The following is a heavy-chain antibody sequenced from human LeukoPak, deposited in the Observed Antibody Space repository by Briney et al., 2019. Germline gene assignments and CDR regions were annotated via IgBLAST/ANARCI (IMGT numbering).Heavy chain of an antibody. CDR3: AMTAVAGTGDY. V-gene: IGHV3-66*01. CDR2: IYSGGST. J-gene: IGHJ4*02. CDR1: GFTVSSNY. Sequence: GGSQRLSCAASGFTVSSNYMGWVRQTPGNGLEWVSVIYSGGSTYYADSVKGRFTISRDNSKNTLYLQMNSLRAEDTAVYYCAMTAVAGTGDYWGQGTLVTVSS. D-gene: IGHD6-19*01.